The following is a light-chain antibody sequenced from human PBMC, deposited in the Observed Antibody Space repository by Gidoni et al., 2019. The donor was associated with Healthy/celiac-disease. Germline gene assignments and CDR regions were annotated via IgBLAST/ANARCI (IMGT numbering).Light chain of an antibody. J-gene: IGKJ1*01. CDR2: AAS. Sequence: LHMPPSPSSLSASVGDRVTITCRASQSISSYLNWYQQKPGKAPKLLIYAASSLQSGVPSRFSGSGSGTDFTLTISSLQPEDFATYYCQQSYSTPPTFGQGTKVEIK. V-gene: IGKV1-39*01. CDR1: QSISSY. CDR3: QQSYSTPPT.